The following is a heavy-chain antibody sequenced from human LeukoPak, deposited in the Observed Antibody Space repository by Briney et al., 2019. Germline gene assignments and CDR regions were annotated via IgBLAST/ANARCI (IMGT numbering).Heavy chain of an antibody. CDR3: ARDSDWAFDN. Sequence: GGSLRLSCAASGFTFSTYAMSWVRQAPGKGLEWVSYINHNAETIYYADSVKGRFTISRDNAKNVLYLQMNRLRDGDTAVYYCARDSDWAFDNWGQGTLVTVSS. V-gene: IGHV3-48*02. CDR1: GFTFSTYA. CDR2: INHNAETI. D-gene: IGHD2-21*02. J-gene: IGHJ4*02.